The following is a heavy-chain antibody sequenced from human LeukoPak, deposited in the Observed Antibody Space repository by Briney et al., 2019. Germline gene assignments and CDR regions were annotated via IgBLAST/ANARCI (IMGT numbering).Heavy chain of an antibody. J-gene: IGHJ5*02. V-gene: IGHV4-31*03. CDR3: ARTRVRPMVRGVINWFDP. Sequence: SQTLSLTCTVSGGSISSGGYYWSWIRQHPGKGLEWIGYIYYSGSTYYNPSLKSRVTISVDTSKNQFSLKLSSVTAADTAVYYCARTRVRPMVRGVINWFDPWGQGTLVTVSS. CDR1: GGSISSGGYY. D-gene: IGHD3-10*01. CDR2: IYYSGST.